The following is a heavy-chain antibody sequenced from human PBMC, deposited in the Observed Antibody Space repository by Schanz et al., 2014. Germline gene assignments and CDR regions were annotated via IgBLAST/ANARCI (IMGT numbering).Heavy chain of an antibody. Sequence: QVQLVQSGAEVKKPGASVKVSCKASGYTLTNFDINWVRQAPGQGLEWLGWINPNSGATSSAQKFKGRVTMTRDTSSSPVYMQLSSLTSDDTAIYYCARVTTGYDSWGQGTLVTVSS. J-gene: IGHJ4*02. CDR2: INPNSGAT. CDR1: GYTLTNFD. CDR3: ARVTTGYDS. D-gene: IGHD5-12*01. V-gene: IGHV1-2*02.